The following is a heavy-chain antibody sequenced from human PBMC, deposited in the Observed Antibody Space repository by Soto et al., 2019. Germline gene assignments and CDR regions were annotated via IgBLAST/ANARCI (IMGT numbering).Heavy chain of an antibody. CDR3: ARRSPEYSSSFDY. V-gene: IGHV3-48*03. J-gene: IGHJ4*02. CDR2: ISSSGSTI. Sequence: RAGGSLRLSCAASGFTFSSYEMNWVRQAPGKGLEWVSYISSSGSTIYYADSVKGRFTISRDNAKNSLYLQMNSLRAEDTAVYYCARRSPEYSSSFDYWGQGTLVTVSS. D-gene: IGHD6-6*01. CDR1: GFTFSSYE.